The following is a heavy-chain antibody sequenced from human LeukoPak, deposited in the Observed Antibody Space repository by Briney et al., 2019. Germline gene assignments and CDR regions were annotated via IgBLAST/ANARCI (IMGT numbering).Heavy chain of an antibody. CDR1: GVSISTYY. Sequence: SETLSLTCTVSGVSISTYYWSWNRQSPGKGLEWIGSIFYSGSTNYNPSLKGRVTISVDTSKNQFSLELSSVTAADTAVYYCAVNLTRHTFDIWGQGTMVTVSS. V-gene: IGHV4-59*08. CDR2: IFYSGST. J-gene: IGHJ3*02. D-gene: IGHD1-1*01. CDR3: AVNLTRHTFDI.